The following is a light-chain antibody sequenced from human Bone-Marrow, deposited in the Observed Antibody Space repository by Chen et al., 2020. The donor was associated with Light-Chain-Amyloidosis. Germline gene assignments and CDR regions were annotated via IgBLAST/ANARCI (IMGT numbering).Light chain of an antibody. Sequence: IVLTQSPGTLSLSPGEGANLSCRASQTISSNYLTWYQQKFGQAPRHLIYGSSSRATGIPDRFTGSGSGTDFTLTINRLEPEDFAMYYCQQYGTSPLTFGGGTKVEIK. CDR2: GSS. CDR3: QQYGTSPLT. V-gene: IGKV3-20*01. J-gene: IGKJ4*01. CDR1: QTISSNY.